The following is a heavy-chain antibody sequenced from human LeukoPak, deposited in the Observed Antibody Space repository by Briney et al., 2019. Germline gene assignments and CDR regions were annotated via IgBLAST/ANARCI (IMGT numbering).Heavy chain of an antibody. V-gene: IGHV3-21*01. D-gene: IGHD6-13*01. CDR1: GFTFSSYS. CDR2: ISSSSSYI. J-gene: IGHJ4*02. Sequence: GGSLRLSCAASGFTFSSYSINWVRQAPGKGLEWVSSISSSSSYIYYADSVKGRFTISRDNAKNSLYLQMNSLRAEDTAVYYCARELIAAAGPYYFDYWGQGTLVTVSS. CDR3: ARELIAAAGPYYFDY.